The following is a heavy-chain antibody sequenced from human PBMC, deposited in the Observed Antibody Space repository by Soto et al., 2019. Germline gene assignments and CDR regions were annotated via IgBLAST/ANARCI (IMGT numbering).Heavy chain of an antibody. Sequence: SVKLSCKASRVTFSSDTISWVRHAPREGLERMGRIIPILGIANYAQKFLGLVMISAGNSTSPTYIERISLCSEGTVVLYCARDFSWNSAPFGTWGQGTLVSVSS. J-gene: IGHJ5*02. V-gene: IGHV1-69*04. CDR2: IIPILGIA. D-gene: IGHD1-7*01. CDR1: RVTFSSDT. CDR3: ARDFSWNSAPFGT.